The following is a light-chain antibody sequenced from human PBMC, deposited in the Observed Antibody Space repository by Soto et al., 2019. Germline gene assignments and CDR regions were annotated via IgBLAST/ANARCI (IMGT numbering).Light chain of an antibody. V-gene: IGKV3-20*01. CDR1: QSVSSIY. CDR2: GTS. Sequence: EIVLTQSPGTLSLSPGDRATLSCRASQSVSSIYFAWYQQKPGQAPRLLIYGTSTRATGIPDRFSGGGSGTDFTLTISRLEPEDFAVYYCQQCGSSPPTFGGGTKVDNK. CDR3: QQCGSSPPT. J-gene: IGKJ4*01.